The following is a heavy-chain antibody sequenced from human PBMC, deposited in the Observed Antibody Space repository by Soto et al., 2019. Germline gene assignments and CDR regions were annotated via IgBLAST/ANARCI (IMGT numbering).Heavy chain of an antibody. CDR3: ARDPWVEPALYYYGIDF. Sequence: SETLSLTCTVSGDSISSADDYWSWIHQTPGKGLEWIGHIFYSGTTYYNPSLKSRLTISVDTSKNHFSLRLTSVTAADTAVYYCARDPWVEPALYYYGIDFWGPGTTVTVSS. CDR2: IFYSGTT. D-gene: IGHD1-1*01. J-gene: IGHJ6*02. CDR1: GDSISSADDY. V-gene: IGHV4-30-4*01.